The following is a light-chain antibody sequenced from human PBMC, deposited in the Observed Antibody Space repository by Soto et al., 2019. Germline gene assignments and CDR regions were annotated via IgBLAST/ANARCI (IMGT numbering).Light chain of an antibody. Sequence: QSALTQPASVSESPGQSITISCTGSSSDVGGHNFVSWYQQHPGKAPKLIIYDVKDRPSGVSNRFSGSKSGNRASLTISGLQAEDEADHYCSSYTISSARVVFGGGTKLTVL. CDR2: DVK. CDR1: SSDVGGHNF. J-gene: IGLJ2*01. CDR3: SSYTISSARVV. V-gene: IGLV2-14*03.